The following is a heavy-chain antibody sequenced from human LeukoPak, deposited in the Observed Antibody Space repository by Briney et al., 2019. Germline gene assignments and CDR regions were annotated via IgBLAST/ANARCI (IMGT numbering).Heavy chain of an antibody. CDR2: IYHSGST. V-gene: IGHV4-4*02. Sequence: SETLSLTCTVSGGSISSSNWWSWVRQPPGKGLEWIGEIYHSGSTNYNPSLKSRVTISVDKSKNQFSLKLSSVTAADTAVYYCASLGGGSYSDPGTHWGQGTLVTVSS. D-gene: IGHD1-26*01. J-gene: IGHJ4*02. CDR3: ASLGGGSYSDPGTH. CDR1: GGSISSSNW.